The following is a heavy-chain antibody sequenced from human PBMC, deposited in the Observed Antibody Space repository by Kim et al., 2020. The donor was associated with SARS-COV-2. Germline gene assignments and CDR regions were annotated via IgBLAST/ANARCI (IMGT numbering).Heavy chain of an antibody. CDR3: ARDEYSYGYVFDY. Sequence: YADSVKGPFTISRDNAKNSLYLQMNRLRAEDTAVYYCARDEYSYGYVFDYWGQGTLVTVSS. J-gene: IGHJ4*02. V-gene: IGHV3-21*01. D-gene: IGHD5-18*01.